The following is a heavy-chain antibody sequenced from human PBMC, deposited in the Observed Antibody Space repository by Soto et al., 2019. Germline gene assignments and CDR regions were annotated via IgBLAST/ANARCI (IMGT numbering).Heavy chain of an antibody. CDR2: IYYSGST. D-gene: IGHD3-22*01. CDR1: GGSISSYY. CDR3: ARVSITMIVVDYYFDY. J-gene: IGHJ4*02. Sequence: SETLSLPCTGSGGSISSYYWSWVRQPPGKGLEWIGYIYYSGSTNYNPSLKSRVTISVDTSKNQFSLKLSSVTAADTAVYYCARVSITMIVVDYYFDYWGQGTLVTVSS. V-gene: IGHV4-59*01.